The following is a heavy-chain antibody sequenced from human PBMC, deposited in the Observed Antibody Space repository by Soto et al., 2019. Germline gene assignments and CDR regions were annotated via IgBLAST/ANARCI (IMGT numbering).Heavy chain of an antibody. D-gene: IGHD2-2*01. J-gene: IGHJ3*02. CDR1: GFTFSRYY. CDR3: ARDDGLSSTNVKAFDI. CDR2: ISTTSTYT. V-gene: IGHV3-21*01. Sequence: ELQLVESGGCLVEPGESLRLSCVASGFTFSRYYMNWVRQAPGKGLEWVSSISTTSTYTHYADSLKGRFTISRDNAKKLLYLQMDSLRAEDTAVYYCARDDGLSSTNVKAFDIWGQGTKVTVSS.